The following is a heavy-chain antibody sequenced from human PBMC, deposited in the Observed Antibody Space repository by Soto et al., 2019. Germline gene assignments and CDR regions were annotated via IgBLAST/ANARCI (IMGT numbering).Heavy chain of an antibody. CDR2: INPGGIT. Sequence: SETRCLTGGVDGGYFSDFCGSWIRQSPGKGLEWIGGINPGGITNYGRSLKTRVTMSLDTANNQFSLKLHSVIAADTAVYYCARVLRARAYIYDGSGYSRQNWFEPWGQGTLVTVSS. V-gene: IGHV4-34*01. CDR1: GGYFSDFC. CDR3: ARVLRARAYIYDGSGYSRQNWFEP. D-gene: IGHD3-22*01. J-gene: IGHJ5*02.